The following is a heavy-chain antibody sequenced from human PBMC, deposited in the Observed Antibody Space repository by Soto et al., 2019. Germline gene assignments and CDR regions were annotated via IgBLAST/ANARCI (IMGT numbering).Heavy chain of an antibody. CDR2: IIPIFGTA. V-gene: IGHV1-69*13. D-gene: IGHD1-1*01. J-gene: IGHJ4*02. Sequence: GASVKVSCKASGGTFSSYAISWVRQAPGQGLEWMGGIIPIFGTANYAQKFQGRVTITADESTSTAYMELSSLRSEDTAVYYCAIGPGNSTAGSFDYWGQGTLVTVSS. CDR1: GGTFSSYA. CDR3: AIGPGNSTAGSFDY.